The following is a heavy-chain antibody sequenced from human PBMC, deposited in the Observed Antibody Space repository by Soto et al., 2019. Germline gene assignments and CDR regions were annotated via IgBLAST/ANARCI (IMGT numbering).Heavy chain of an antibody. Sequence: ASVKVSCKASGYTFTIYSMHWVRQAPGKRLEWMGWINAGNGNTKYSQKFQGRVTITRDPSASTAYMELSSLRSEDTAVYYCARVSSSWYSCTFDKYFYYWGQGALVTVSS. CDR3: ARVSSSWYSCTFDKYFYY. CDR2: INAGNGNT. J-gene: IGHJ4*02. D-gene: IGHD6-13*01. CDR1: GYTFTIYS. V-gene: IGHV1-3*01.